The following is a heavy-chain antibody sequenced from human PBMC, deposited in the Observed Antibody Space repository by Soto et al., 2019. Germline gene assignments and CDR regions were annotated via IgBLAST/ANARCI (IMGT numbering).Heavy chain of an antibody. V-gene: IGHV1-8*01. CDR1: GYTFTSYD. Sequence: QVQLVQSGAEVKKPGASVRVSCKASGYTFTSYDIYWVRQATGQGLEWMGWMNPFSGNAVYTQKFQDRATMTRDTSINTAYMEMSGLRSEDTAVYYCTRGQGNHWGQGSLVTVSS. J-gene: IGHJ4*02. CDR2: MNPFSGNA. CDR3: TRGQGNH.